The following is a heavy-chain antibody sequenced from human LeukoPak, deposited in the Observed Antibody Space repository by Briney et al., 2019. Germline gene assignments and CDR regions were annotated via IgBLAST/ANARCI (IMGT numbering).Heavy chain of an antibody. CDR3: AKVGCSGGSCYVAFDI. D-gene: IGHD2-15*01. Sequence: GRSLRLSCAASGFTFSSYGMHWVRQAPGKGLEWVAVISYDGSNKYYADSVKGRFTISRDNSKNTLYLQMNSLRAEDTAVYYCAKVGCSGGSCYVAFDIWGQGTMVTVSS. V-gene: IGHV3-30*18. CDR1: GFTFSSYG. J-gene: IGHJ3*02. CDR2: ISYDGSNK.